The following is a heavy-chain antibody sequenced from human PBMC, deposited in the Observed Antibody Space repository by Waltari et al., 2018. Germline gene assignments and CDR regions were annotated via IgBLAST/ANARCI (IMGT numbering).Heavy chain of an antibody. D-gene: IGHD6-19*01. J-gene: IGHJ4*02. Sequence: ELQLVESGGGLVQPGRSLRLAWVASGFTFEEYAMNWVRQAPGKGLECVAGISWNSADIVYADSVKGRFTISRDNAKSSLYLQMNTLRTEDMAFYYCAKDRASSSQFLFDLWGQGTLVTVSS. CDR1: GFTFEEYA. CDR3: AKDRASSSQFLFDL. CDR2: ISWNSADI. V-gene: IGHV3-9*03.